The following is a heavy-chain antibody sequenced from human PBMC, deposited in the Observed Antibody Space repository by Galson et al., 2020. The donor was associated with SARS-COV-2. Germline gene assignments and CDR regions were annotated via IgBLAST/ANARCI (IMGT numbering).Heavy chain of an antibody. V-gene: IGHV3-30*01. J-gene: IGHJ4*02. CDR3: ARDDYDYVWGSYSTDY. CDR1: GFTFSSYA. Sequence: LSLTCAASGFTFSSYAMHWVRQAPGKGLEWVAVISYDGSNKYYADSVKGRFTISRDNSKNTLYLQMNSLRAEDTAVYYCARDDYDYVWGSYSTDYWGQGTLVTVSS. D-gene: IGHD3-16*01. CDR2: ISYDGSNK.